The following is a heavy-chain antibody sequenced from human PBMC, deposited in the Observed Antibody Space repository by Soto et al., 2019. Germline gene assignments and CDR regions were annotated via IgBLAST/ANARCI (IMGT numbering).Heavy chain of an antibody. J-gene: IGHJ6*02. D-gene: IGHD3-3*01. Sequence: KVTWKESGYGIASYYRRWVRQAHGQGLEWMGIINPSGGSTSYAQKFQGRVTMTRDTSTSTVYMELSSLRSEDTAVYYCASSLSTIFGVVISSHYYGMDVWGQGTTVTVSS. CDR2: INPSGGST. CDR1: GYGIASYY. V-gene: IGHV1-46*01. CDR3: ASSLSTIFGVVISSHYYGMDV.